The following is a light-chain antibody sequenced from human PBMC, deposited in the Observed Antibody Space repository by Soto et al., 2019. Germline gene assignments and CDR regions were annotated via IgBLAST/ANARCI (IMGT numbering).Light chain of an antibody. CDR3: QQYNNWPSLT. J-gene: IGKJ4*01. Sequence: EIVMTQSPATLSVSPGERATLSCRASQSVSSNLAWYQQKPGQAPRLLIYAASTRATGIPARFSGSGSGTEFTRTISSLQSEDFAVYYCQQYNNWPSLTFGGGTTVEIK. CDR1: QSVSSN. CDR2: AAS. V-gene: IGKV3-15*01.